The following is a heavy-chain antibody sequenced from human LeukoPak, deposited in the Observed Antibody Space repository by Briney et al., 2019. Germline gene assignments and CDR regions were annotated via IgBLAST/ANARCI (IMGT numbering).Heavy chain of an antibody. CDR1: GFTFNSYG. Sequence: GGSLRLSCAASGFTFNSYGMNWVRQAPGKGLEWVAFIQYDGSNKYYADSVKGRFTISRDNSKNTLYLQMNSLRTEDTAVYYCAKRYSSSWSNFDYWGQGTLVTVSS. CDR3: AKRYSSSWSNFDY. D-gene: IGHD6-13*01. CDR2: IQYDGSNK. J-gene: IGHJ4*02. V-gene: IGHV3-30*02.